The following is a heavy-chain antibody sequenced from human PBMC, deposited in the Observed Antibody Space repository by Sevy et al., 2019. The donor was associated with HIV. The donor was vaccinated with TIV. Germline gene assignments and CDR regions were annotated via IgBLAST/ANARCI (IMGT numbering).Heavy chain of an antibody. V-gene: IGHV1-2*02. CDR3: ARTLYLDSIGYHSAYAFDI. CDR1: GYTFTDYY. D-gene: IGHD3-22*01. CDR2: INPKSDAP. J-gene: IGHJ3*02. Sequence: ASVKVSCKASGYTFTDYYIHWMRQAPGQGLEWMGWINPKSDAPLYAQKFQGRITMTTDTSTSTAYMELSRLRSDDTAMYFCARTLYLDSIGYHSAYAFDIWAQGTMVTVSS.